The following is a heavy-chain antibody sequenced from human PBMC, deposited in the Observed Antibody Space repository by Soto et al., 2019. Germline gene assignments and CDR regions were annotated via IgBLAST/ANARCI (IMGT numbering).Heavy chain of an antibody. V-gene: IGHV1-69*01. Sequence: QVQLVQSGADVKKPGSSVKVSCKASGGTFSSYDISWVRQAPGQGLEWMGGIIPIFGTANYAQKFQGRVTITANESTSTAYMELSSLRSEDTAVYYCARGYKGGFGELPCFDYCGQGTLVTVSS. CDR2: IIPIFGTA. J-gene: IGHJ4*02. CDR1: GGTFSSYD. D-gene: IGHD3-10*01. CDR3: ARGYKGGFGELPCFDY.